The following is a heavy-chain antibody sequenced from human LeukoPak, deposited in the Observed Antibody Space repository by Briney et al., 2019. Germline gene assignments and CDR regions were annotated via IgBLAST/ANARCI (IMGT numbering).Heavy chain of an antibody. J-gene: IGHJ3*02. Sequence: GRSLRPSCVASALTFSSYEVNSVRQPPGKGREWVAYIKQDGREKYYVDSVRRRFTISRDDAKNSLYLQMNSLRAEDTAVYYCARELAHLDAFDIWGQGTMVTVSS. CDR3: ARELAHLDAFDI. CDR1: ALTFSSYE. CDR2: IKQDGREK. V-gene: IGHV3-7*01.